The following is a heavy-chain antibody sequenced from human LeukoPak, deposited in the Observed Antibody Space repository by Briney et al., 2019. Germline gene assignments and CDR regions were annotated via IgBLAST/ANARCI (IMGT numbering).Heavy chain of an antibody. CDR2: INHSGST. J-gene: IGHJ4*02. CDR1: GGSFSGYY. Sequence: SETLSLTCAVYGGSFSGYYWSWIRQPPGKGLEWIGEINHSGSTNYNPSLKSRVTISVDTSKNQFSLKLSSVTAVDTAVYYCASLDCSSTSCYHFDYWGQGTLVTVSS. V-gene: IGHV4-34*01. CDR3: ASLDCSSTSCYHFDY. D-gene: IGHD2-2*01.